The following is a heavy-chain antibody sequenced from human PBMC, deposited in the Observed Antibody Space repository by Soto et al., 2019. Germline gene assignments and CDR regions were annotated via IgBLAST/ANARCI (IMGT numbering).Heavy chain of an antibody. CDR1: GGSISSSSYY. V-gene: IGHV4-39*01. D-gene: IGHD4-4*01. Sequence: QLQLQESGPGLVKPSETLSLTCTVSGGSISSSSYYWGWIRQPPGKGLEWIGSIYYSGSTYYNPSLQSRVTISVDTSKNQFSLKLSSVTAAVTAVYYCARTQSDDYRVTGGFLYFDFWGQGTLVTVSS. J-gene: IGHJ4*02. CDR2: IYYSGST. CDR3: ARTQSDDYRVTGGFLYFDF.